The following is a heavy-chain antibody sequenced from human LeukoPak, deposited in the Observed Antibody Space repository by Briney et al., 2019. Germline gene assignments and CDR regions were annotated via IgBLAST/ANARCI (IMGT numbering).Heavy chain of an antibody. J-gene: IGHJ4*02. V-gene: IGHV6-1*01. CDR3: ARGPSGYHNT. D-gene: IGHD5-12*01. CDR2: TYYRSKWYN. CDR1: GDSLSRSSAG. Sequence: SQTLSLTCAIYGDSLSRSSAGWSWIRQSPSRGLEGLGRTYYRSKWYNDDAGSVKSRITINADTAKNQFSLQLNSVTPEDTAVYYCARGPSGYHNTGGQGTLVTVSS.